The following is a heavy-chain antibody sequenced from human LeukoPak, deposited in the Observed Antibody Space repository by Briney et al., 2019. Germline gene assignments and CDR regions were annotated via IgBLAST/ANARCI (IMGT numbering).Heavy chain of an antibody. CDR2: VNYRGIT. Sequence: SETLSLTCSVSGDSISRNSYFWGWIRQPPGKGLEWIGTVNYRGITYYNTSLKSRVTILVDTSKNQFSLKLSSVTAADTAVYYCARNIYYASWGATFDIWGQGTMVTVSS. CDR1: GDSISRNSYF. V-gene: IGHV4-39*07. J-gene: IGHJ3*02. D-gene: IGHD1-26*01. CDR3: ARNIYYASWGATFDI.